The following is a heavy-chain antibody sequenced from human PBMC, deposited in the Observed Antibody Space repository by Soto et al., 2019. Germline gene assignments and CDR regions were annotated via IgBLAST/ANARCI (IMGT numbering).Heavy chain of an antibody. CDR2: INTGNGNT. V-gene: IGHV1-3*04. CDR3: ARSTGAGYDFWSGPSTPFDY. D-gene: IGHD3-3*01. CDR1: GYPFTSHA. J-gene: IGHJ4*02. Sequence: ASVKVSCKASGYPFTSHALHWVRQAPGQRLEWMGWINTGNGNTKYSQKFQGRVTITRDTSASTVYMELSSLTSEDTAVYYCARSTGAGYDFWSGPSTPFDYWGQGTLVTVSS.